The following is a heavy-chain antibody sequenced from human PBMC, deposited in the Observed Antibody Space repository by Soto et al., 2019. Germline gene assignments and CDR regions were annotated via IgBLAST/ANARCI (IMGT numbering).Heavy chain of an antibody. D-gene: IGHD6-6*01. CDR2: ISSSSSYI. V-gene: IGHV3-21*01. CDR1: GFTFSSYG. J-gene: IGHJ4*02. CDR3: ARERYSSSSGWFDY. Sequence: PGGSLRLSCAASGFTFSSYGMNWVRQAPGKGLEWVSSISSSSSYIYYADSVMGRFTISRDNAKNSLYLQMNSLRAEDTAVYYCARERYSSSSGWFDYWGQGTLVALSS.